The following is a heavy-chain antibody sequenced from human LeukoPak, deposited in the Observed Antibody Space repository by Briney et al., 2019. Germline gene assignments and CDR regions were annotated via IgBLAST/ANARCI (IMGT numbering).Heavy chain of an antibody. CDR2: INPNSGGT. CDR1: GGTFSSYA. Sequence: PRASVKVSCKASGGTFSSYAISWVRQAPGQGLEWMGWINPNSGGTNYAQKFQGRVTMTRDTSISTAYMELSRLRSDDTAVYYCARAPLWGFDYWGQGTLVTVSS. J-gene: IGHJ4*02. V-gene: IGHV1-2*02. D-gene: IGHD7-27*01. CDR3: ARAPLWGFDY.